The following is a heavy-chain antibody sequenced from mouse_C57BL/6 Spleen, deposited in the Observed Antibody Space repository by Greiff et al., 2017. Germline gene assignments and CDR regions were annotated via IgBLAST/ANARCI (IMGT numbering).Heavy chain of an antibody. CDR2: IYPGDGDT. CDR3: ARGGAYYSNYFFAY. CDR1: GYSFSSYW. D-gene: IGHD2-5*01. V-gene: IGHV1-80*01. J-gene: IGHJ3*01. Sequence: VQLQQSGAELVKPGASVKISCKASGYSFSSYWMNWVKQRPGKGLEWFGQIYPGDGDTNYNGKFKGKATLTADKSSSTAYMQLISLTSEDSAVYFCARGGAYYSNYFFAYWGQGTLVTVSA.